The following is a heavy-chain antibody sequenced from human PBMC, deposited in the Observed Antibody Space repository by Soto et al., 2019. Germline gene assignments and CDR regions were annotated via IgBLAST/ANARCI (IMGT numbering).Heavy chain of an antibody. V-gene: IGHV6-1*01. J-gene: IGHJ6*02. D-gene: IGHD2-15*01. CDR1: GDTVSSNSVA. Sequence: SQTLSLTCVGSGDTVSSNSVAWNWVRQSPSRGLEWLGRTYYRSRWYSDYAVSVRSRIHINADTSKNQVSLQLNSVTPEDTAVYYCARSEEDSDYYYYGMDVWGQGTTVTVSS. CDR3: ARSEEDSDYYYYGMDV. CDR2: TYYRSRWYS.